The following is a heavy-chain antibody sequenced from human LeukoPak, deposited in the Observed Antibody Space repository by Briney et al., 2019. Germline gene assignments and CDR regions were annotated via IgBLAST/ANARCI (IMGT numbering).Heavy chain of an antibody. CDR1: GGSFSGYY. J-gene: IGHJ5*02. Sequence: SETLSLTCAVYGGSFSGYYWSWIRQPPGKGLQWIGEINHSGSTNYNPSLKSRVTISVDTSKNQFSLKLSSVTAADTAVYYCARDTYYYDSSGYLWGQGTLVTVSS. V-gene: IGHV4-34*01. D-gene: IGHD3-22*01. CDR2: INHSGST. CDR3: ARDTYYYDSSGYL.